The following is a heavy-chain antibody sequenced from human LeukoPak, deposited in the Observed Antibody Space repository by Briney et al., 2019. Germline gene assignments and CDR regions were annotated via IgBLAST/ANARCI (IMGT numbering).Heavy chain of an antibody. V-gene: IGHV3-64*01. J-gene: IGHJ4*02. Sequence: GGSLRLSCAASGFTFSSYAMHWVRQAPGKGLEYVSAISSNGGSTYYANSVKGRFTISRDNSKNTLYLQMGSLRAEDMAVYYCARGPGADILTGYYYWGQGTLVTVSS. CDR3: ARGPGADILTGYYY. CDR2: ISSNGGST. D-gene: IGHD3-9*01. CDR1: GFTFSSYA.